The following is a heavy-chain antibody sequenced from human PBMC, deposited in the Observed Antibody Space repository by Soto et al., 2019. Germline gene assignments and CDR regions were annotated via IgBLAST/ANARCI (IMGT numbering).Heavy chain of an antibody. J-gene: IGHJ5*02. Sequence: NPSETLSLTCSVSGDSITSGGYSWTWIRQPSGKGLEWIGYIYKDGSTNYNPSLKSRVTLSVDKSKNQFSLSLKSVTAADTAVYYCAREMTAVTATGDWFDPWGQGILVT. V-gene: IGHV4-30-2*01. CDR2: IYKDGST. D-gene: IGHD4-17*01. CDR3: AREMTAVTATGDWFDP. CDR1: GDSITSGGYS.